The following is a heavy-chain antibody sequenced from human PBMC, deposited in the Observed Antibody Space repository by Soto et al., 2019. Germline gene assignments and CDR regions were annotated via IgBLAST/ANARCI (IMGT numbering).Heavy chain of an antibody. J-gene: IGHJ4*02. CDR1: GGTFSSYT. CDR2: IIPILGIA. D-gene: IGHD5-12*01. Sequence: GASVKVSCKASGGTFSSYTISWVRQAPGQGLEWMGRIIPILGIANYAQKFQGRVTITADKSTSTAYMELSSLRSEDTAVYYCARDPVRGYSGYDAVLEGYSSGEGTFYYLDYWGQGTLVTVSS. V-gene: IGHV1-69*02. CDR3: ARDPVRGYSGYDAVLEGYSSGEGTFYYLDY.